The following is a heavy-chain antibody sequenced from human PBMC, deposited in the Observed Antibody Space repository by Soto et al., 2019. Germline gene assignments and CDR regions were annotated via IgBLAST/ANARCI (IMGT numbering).Heavy chain of an antibody. D-gene: IGHD6-19*01. Sequence: EVQLLESGGGLVQPGGSLRLSCAASGFTFSSYAMSWVRQAPGKGLEWVSAISGSGGSTYYADSVKGRFTISRDNSKNTLYLQMNSLRAEDTAVYYGAKDLKIAVAGYDAFDIWGQGTMVTVSS. CDR2: ISGSGGST. J-gene: IGHJ3*02. CDR3: AKDLKIAVAGYDAFDI. V-gene: IGHV3-23*01. CDR1: GFTFSSYA.